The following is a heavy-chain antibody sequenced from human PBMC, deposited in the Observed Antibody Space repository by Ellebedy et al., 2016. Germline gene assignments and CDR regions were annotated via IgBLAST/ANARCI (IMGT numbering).Heavy chain of an antibody. CDR1: GLTFSNYW. D-gene: IGHD3-9*01. CDR2: IKESGGDK. J-gene: IGHJ4*02. V-gene: IGHV3-7*03. CDR3: TTVSWLAFDY. Sequence: GESLKISCVVSGLTFSNYWMTWVRQAPGKGLEWVANIKESGGDKYYVDSVKGRFTISRDNAKNSLFLQMDGLRAEDTALYYCTTVSWLAFDYWGQGALVSVSP.